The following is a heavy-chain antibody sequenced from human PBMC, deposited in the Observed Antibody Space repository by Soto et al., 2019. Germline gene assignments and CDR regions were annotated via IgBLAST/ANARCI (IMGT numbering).Heavy chain of an antibody. CDR3: ARVLFQDYYGSGGWFDP. D-gene: IGHD3-10*01. CDR1: GFTFSSYS. Sequence: PGGSLRLSCAASGFTFSSYSMNWVRQAPGKGLEWVSYISSSSTIYYADSVKGRFTISRDNAKNSLYLQMNSLRDEDTAVYYCARVLFQDYYGSGGWFDPWGQGTLVTVSS. J-gene: IGHJ5*02. CDR2: ISSSSTI. V-gene: IGHV3-48*02.